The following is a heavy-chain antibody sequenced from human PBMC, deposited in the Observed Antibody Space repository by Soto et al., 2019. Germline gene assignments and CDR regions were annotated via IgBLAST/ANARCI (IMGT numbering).Heavy chain of an antibody. Sequence: GESLKISCKGSGYSFTSYWIGWVRQMPGKGLEWMGIIYPGDSDTRYSPSFQGQVTISADKSISTAYLQWSSLKASDTAMYYCARLMGGDFGVDTKRYGMDVWGQGTTVTVSS. V-gene: IGHV5-51*01. D-gene: IGHD3-3*01. J-gene: IGHJ6*02. CDR3: ARLMGGDFGVDTKRYGMDV. CDR2: IYPGDSDT. CDR1: GYSFTSYW.